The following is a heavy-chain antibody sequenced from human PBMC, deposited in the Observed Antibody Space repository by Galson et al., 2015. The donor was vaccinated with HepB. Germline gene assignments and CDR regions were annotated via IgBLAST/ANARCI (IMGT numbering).Heavy chain of an antibody. J-gene: IGHJ4*02. CDR3: ARDSYGGDSWIDY. CDR2: IRHDGSEK. V-gene: IGHV3-7*03. Sequence: SLRLSCAASGFTFSGYWLNWVRQAPGKGLEWVAKIRHDGSEKYYVDSVKGRFTISRDNAKNSLYLQMNSLRAEDTAVYYCARDSYGGDSWIDYWGQGTLVTVSS. CDR1: GFTFSGYW. D-gene: IGHD4-23*01.